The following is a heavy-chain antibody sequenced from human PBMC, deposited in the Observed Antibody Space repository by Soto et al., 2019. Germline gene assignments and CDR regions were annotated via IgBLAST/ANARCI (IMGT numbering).Heavy chain of an antibody. J-gene: IGHJ6*02. CDR3: ARDLVTILGVSLGVAMDV. CDR2: INPNSGGI. V-gene: IGHV1-2*02. CDR1: GYTFTGYY. Sequence: ASVKVSCKXSGYTFTGYYMHWVRQAPGQGLEWMGWINPNSGGINYAQKFQGRVTMTRDTSISTAYMELSRLRLDDTAVYSCARDLVTILGVSLGVAMDVWGQGTTVTVSS. D-gene: IGHD3-3*01.